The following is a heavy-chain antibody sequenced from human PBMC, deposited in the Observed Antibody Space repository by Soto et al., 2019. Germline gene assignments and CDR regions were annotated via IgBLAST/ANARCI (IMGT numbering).Heavy chain of an antibody. J-gene: IGHJ2*01. D-gene: IGHD4-4*01. CDR2: ISYDGSNK. CDR1: GFTFSSYA. Sequence: QVQLVESGGGVVQPGRSLRLSCAASGFTFSSYAMHWVRQAPGKGLEWVAVISYDGSNKYYADSVKGRFTISRDNSKNTLYLQMNSLRAEDTAVYYCARPLWRDDYNWGYFDLWGRGTLAPVSS. CDR3: ARPLWRDDYNWGYFDL. V-gene: IGHV3-30-3*01.